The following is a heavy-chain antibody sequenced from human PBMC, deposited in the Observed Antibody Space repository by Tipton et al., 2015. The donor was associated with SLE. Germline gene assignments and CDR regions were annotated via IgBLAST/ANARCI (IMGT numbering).Heavy chain of an antibody. Sequence: TLSLTCAVYGGSFSGYYWCWIRQTPGKGLGWLGESNHSGSTNYNPSLKSRVTISVDTSKNQFSLKLSSVTAADTAVYYCARSGNWNSVWGFDPWGQGTLVTVSS. CDR3: ARSGNWNSVWGFDP. D-gene: IGHD1-7*01. J-gene: IGHJ5*02. CDR2: SNHSGST. CDR1: GGSFSGYY. V-gene: IGHV4-34*01.